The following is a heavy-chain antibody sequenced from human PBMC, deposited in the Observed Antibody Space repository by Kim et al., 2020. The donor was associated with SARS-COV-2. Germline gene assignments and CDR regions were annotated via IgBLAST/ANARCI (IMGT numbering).Heavy chain of an antibody. Sequence: ASVKVSCKASGYTFTSYGISWVRQAPGQGLEWMGWISAYNGNTNYAQKLQGRVTMTTDTSTSTAYMELRSLRSDDTAVYYCARVGGSRPGDDYIGFYPFNYYYYYGMDVWGQGTTVTVSS. D-gene: IGHD3-16*01. CDR2: ISAYNGNT. J-gene: IGHJ6*02. CDR1: GYTFTSYG. V-gene: IGHV1-18*01. CDR3: ARVGGSRPGDDYIGFYPFNYYYYYGMDV.